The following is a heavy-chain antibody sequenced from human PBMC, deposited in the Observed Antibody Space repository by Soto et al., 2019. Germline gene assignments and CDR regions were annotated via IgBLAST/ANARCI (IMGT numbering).Heavy chain of an antibody. D-gene: IGHD1-26*01. V-gene: IGHV1-69*12. J-gene: IGHJ6*02. CDR2: IIPIFGTA. CDR3: ARFWELGDSRAEDV. CDR1: GGTFSSYA. Sequence: QVQLVQSGAEVKKPGSSVKVSCKASGGTFSSYAISWVRQAPGQGLEWMGGIIPIFGTANYAQKFQGRVTITADESTSTDYMELSSLRSEDTAVYYCARFWELGDSRAEDVWGQGTTVTVSS.